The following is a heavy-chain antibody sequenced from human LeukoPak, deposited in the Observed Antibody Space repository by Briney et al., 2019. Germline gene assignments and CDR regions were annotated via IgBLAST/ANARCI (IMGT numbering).Heavy chain of an antibody. CDR1: GFTFDDYT. D-gene: IGHD6-13*01. V-gene: IGHV3-43*01. CDR2: ISWDGGST. Sequence: PGGSLRLSCAASGFTFDDYTMHWVRQAPGKGLEWVSLISWDGGSTYYADSVKGRFTISRDNSKNSLYLQMNSLRTEDTALYYCAKEAAAGQTHFDYWGQGTLVTVSS. J-gene: IGHJ4*02. CDR3: AKEAAAGQTHFDY.